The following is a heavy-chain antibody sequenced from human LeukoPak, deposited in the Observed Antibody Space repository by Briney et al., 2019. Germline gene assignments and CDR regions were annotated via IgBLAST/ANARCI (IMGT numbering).Heavy chain of an antibody. CDR3: SKELGHNWGYFDY. CDR2: ITGNGGST. CDR1: GFTFSNHA. Sequence: PGGSLRLSCAASGFTFSNHAMTWVRRAPGKGLEWVSYITGNGGSTYYADSVKGRFTISRDNPKNVLYLQMNSLRAEDTAVYYCSKELGHNWGYFDYWGEGILVTVSS. V-gene: IGHV3-23*01. J-gene: IGHJ4*02. D-gene: IGHD1-1*01.